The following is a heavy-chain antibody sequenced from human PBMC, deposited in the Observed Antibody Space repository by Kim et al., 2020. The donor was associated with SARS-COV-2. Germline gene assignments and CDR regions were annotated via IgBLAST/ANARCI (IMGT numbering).Heavy chain of an antibody. Sequence: GGSLRLSCAASGFTFSNYWMHWVRQAPGKGLVWVSRINSDWSITNYADSVKGRFTISRDNAKNTLYLQMNSLRVEDTAVYYCTRAGSSASRQDYWGQGTLVTVSS. CDR3: TRAGSSASRQDY. CDR2: INSDWSIT. D-gene: IGHD2-2*01. CDR1: GFTFSNYW. V-gene: IGHV3-74*01. J-gene: IGHJ4*02.